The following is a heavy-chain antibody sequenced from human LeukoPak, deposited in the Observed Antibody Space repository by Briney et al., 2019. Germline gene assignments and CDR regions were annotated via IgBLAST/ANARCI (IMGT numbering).Heavy chain of an antibody. Sequence: PSETLSLTCTVSGGSISSYYWSWVRQPAGKGLEWIGRIYTSGSTKYNPSPKSRVTMAVDTYKNQFSLKLRSVTAADTAVYYCASYQVGATTGYYFDYWGQGALVTVS. CDR3: ASYQVGATTGYYFDY. CDR2: IYTSGST. V-gene: IGHV4-4*07. J-gene: IGHJ4*02. D-gene: IGHD1-26*01. CDR1: GGSISSYY.